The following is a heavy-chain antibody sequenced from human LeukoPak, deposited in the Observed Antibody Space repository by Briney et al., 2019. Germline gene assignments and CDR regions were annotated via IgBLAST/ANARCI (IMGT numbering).Heavy chain of an antibody. CDR1: GGSFSGYY. J-gene: IGHJ3*02. V-gene: IGHV4-34*01. Sequence: SETLSLTCAVYGGSFSGYYWSWIRQPPGKGLKWIGEINHSGSTNYNPSLKSRVTISVDTSKNQFSLKLSSVTAADTAVYYCARGRGGFTMVRGVMGPFAFDIWGQGTMVTVSS. CDR2: INHSGST. D-gene: IGHD3-10*01. CDR3: ARGRGGFTMVRGVMGPFAFDI.